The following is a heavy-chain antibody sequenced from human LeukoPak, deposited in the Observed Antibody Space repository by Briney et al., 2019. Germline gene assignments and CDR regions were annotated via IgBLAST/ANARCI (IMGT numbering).Heavy chain of an antibody. V-gene: IGHV4-61*08. CDR1: GGSISSGGFY. J-gene: IGHJ4*02. CDR2: VSYSGST. Sequence: SQTLSLTCTVSGGSISSGGFYWSWIRQPPGKGLEWIGYVSYSGSTNYNPSLKSRVTISVDTSKNQFSLKLSSVTAADTAVYYCAIHYISGYVFDYWGQGTLVTVSS. CDR3: AIHYISGYVFDY. D-gene: IGHD3-10*01.